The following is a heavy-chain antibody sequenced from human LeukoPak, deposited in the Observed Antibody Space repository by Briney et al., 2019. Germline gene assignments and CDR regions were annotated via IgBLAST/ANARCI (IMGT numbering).Heavy chain of an antibody. CDR3: ARDRLSYYDILAGYSIAPIDY. D-gene: IGHD3-9*01. CDR1: GFTFSSYG. CDR2: IWYDGSNK. J-gene: IGHJ4*02. Sequence: GVYLRLSCAASGFTFSSYGMHWVRQAPGKGLEWVAVIWYDGSNKYYAYSVKGRFTISRDNSKNTLYLQMNSRRAEDTDVYYCARDRLSYYDILAGYSIAPIDYWVRGTMVTVCS. V-gene: IGHV3-33*01.